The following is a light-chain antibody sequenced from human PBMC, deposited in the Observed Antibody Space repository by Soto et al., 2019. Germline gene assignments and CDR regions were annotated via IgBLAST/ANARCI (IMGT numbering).Light chain of an antibody. CDR2: DPS. CDR3: QPRSNWPPSLT. CDR1: QIVSSY. V-gene: IGKV3-11*01. J-gene: IGKJ4*01. Sequence: EILLTHSPATLSLSPRERATLSCRASQIVSSYLAGYQQKPGQAPRLLIYDPSYRATGNPARFSFSGYGTDITLTISSLEPEAFAVYYCQPRSNWPPSLTFGGGPKVEIK.